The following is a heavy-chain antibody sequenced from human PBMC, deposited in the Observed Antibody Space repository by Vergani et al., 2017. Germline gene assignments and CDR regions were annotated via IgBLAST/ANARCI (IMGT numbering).Heavy chain of an antibody. CDR1: GFTFGSYS. J-gene: IGHJ5*02. Sequence: ENLVESGGGLVKPGGSLRLSCVASGFTFGSYSVNWVRQAPGKGLEWVAVTWYDGNNKQYADSVKGRFTISRDNSKSTMYLQMNSLRDEDTGVYYCARDLRLLYNRFDPWGQGTLVTVSS. V-gene: IGHV3-33*08. CDR3: ARDLRLLYNRFDP. D-gene: IGHD1-14*01. CDR2: TWYDGNNK.